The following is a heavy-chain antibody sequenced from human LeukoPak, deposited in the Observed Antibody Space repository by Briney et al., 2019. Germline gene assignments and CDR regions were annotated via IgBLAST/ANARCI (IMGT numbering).Heavy chain of an antibody. J-gene: IGHJ3*02. V-gene: IGHV3-49*03. Sequence: GGSLRLSCTASGFTFGDYAMSWFRQAPGKGLEWVGFIRSKAYGGTTEYAASVKGRFTVSRDDSKSIAYLQMNSLKTEDTAVYYCTRERIAVAAPRDAFDIWGQGTMVTVSS. CDR2: IRSKAYGGTT. CDR1: GFTFGDYA. D-gene: IGHD6-19*01. CDR3: TRERIAVAAPRDAFDI.